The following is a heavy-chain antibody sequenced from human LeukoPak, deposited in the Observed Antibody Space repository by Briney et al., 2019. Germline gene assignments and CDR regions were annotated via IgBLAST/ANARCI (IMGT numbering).Heavy chain of an antibody. D-gene: IGHD4-17*01. CDR2: INPNSGGT. CDR1: GYTFTGYY. J-gene: IGHJ5*02. V-gene: IGHV1-2*02. CDR3: ARDYGDYGDLNWFDP. Sequence: GASVKVSCKASGYTFTGYYTHWVRQAPGQGLEWMGWINPNSGGTNYAQKFQGRVTMTRDTSISTAYMELSRLRSDDTAVYYCARDYGDYGDLNWFDPWGQGTLVTVSS.